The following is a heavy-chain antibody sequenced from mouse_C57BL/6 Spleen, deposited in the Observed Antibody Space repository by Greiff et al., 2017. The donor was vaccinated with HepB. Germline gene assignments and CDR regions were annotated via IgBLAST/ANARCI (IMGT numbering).Heavy chain of an antibody. CDR1: GYTFTSYW. D-gene: IGHD2-4*01. V-gene: IGHV1-64*01. Sequence: VKLVQPGAELVKPGASVKLSCKASGYTFTSYWMHWVKQRPGQGLEWIGMIHPNSGSTNYNEKFKSKATLTVDKSSSTAYMQLSSLTSEDSAVYYCARCDYGYYFDYWGQGTTLTVSS. CDR2: IHPNSGST. J-gene: IGHJ2*01. CDR3: ARCDYGYYFDY.